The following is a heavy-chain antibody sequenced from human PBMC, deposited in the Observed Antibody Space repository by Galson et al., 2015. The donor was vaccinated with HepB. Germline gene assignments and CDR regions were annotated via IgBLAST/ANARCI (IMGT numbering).Heavy chain of an antibody. J-gene: IGHJ6*02. D-gene: IGHD6-19*01. V-gene: IGHV3-30-3*01. CDR1: GFTFSSYA. CDR2: ISYDGSNK. CDR3: ARDKAPNSSGWPDYYHGMDV. Sequence: SLRLSCAASGFTFSSYAMHWVRQAPGKGLEWVAVISYDGSNKYYADSVKGRFTISRDNSKNTLYLQMNSLRAEDTAVYYCARDKAPNSSGWPDYYHGMDVWGQGTTVTVSS.